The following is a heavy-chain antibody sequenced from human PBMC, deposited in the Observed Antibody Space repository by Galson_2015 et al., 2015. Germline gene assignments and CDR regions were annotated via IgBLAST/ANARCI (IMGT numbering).Heavy chain of an antibody. V-gene: IGHV3-23*01. J-gene: IGHJ4*02. CDR3: AKDRENDSSGYIG. CDR1: GFTFSSYV. Sequence: SLRLSCAASGFTFSSYVMNWVRQAPGKGLEWVSGISGSGGNTHYADSLKGRFTISRDNSKNTMYLQMNSLRAEDTAVYYCAKDRENDSSGYIGWGQGTLVTVSS. D-gene: IGHD3-22*01. CDR2: ISGSGGNT.